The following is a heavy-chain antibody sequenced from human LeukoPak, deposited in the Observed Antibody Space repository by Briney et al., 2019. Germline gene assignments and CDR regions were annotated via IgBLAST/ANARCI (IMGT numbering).Heavy chain of an antibody. J-gene: IGHJ4*02. D-gene: IGHD6-19*01. CDR2: IYHSGST. Sequence: SETLSLTCIVSGYSISSGYYWGWIRPPPGKGLEWIGSIYHSGSTDYNPSLKSRVTISVDTSKNQFSLKLSSVTAADTAVYYCARGLGGWLRLFDYWGQGTLVTVSS. CDR1: GYSISSGYY. CDR3: ARGLGGWLRLFDY. V-gene: IGHV4-38-2*02.